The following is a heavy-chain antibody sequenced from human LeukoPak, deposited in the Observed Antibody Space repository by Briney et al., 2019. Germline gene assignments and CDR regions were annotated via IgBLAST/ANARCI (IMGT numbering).Heavy chain of an antibody. CDR2: ISHDGSNK. D-gene: IGHD2-21*01. V-gene: IGHV3-30*01. J-gene: IGHJ4*02. CDR3: RRSVGITADFDY. Sequence: GGSLRLSCAASGFIFSSYPMHWVRQAPGLGLQWVAVISHDGSNKFYEDSVKGRFTISRDNSKSTLYLHLNIPRPEDTAMYYCRRSVGITADFDYWGKGAVVTASS. CDR1: GFIFSSYP.